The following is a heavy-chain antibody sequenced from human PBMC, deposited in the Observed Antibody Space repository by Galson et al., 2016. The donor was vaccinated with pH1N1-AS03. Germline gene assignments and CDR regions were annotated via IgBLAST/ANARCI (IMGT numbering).Heavy chain of an antibody. Sequence: SVKVSCKGSGDTFSRSTISWVRQVPGQGLHWMGRIIPIFGTPKYSQTVQGRVTITADESSTTAYLELSGLKSADTAVYFCARAPRSCLIIRREDYFDTWGQGTLVTVSS. J-gene: IGHJ4*02. CDR2: IIPIFGTP. CDR3: ARAPRSCLIIRREDYFDT. CDR1: GDTFSRST. D-gene: IGHD3-16*01. V-gene: IGHV1-69*13.